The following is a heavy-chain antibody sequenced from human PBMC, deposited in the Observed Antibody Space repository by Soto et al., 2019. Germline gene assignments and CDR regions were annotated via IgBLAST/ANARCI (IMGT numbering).Heavy chain of an antibody. Sequence: GGSLRLSCAASGFTFSSYWMSWVRQAPGKGLEWVSTTTDTDGDRKYADSVRGRFTISRDNSKNTLYLQMSSLRAEDSAVYFCARGSRDSYPGSRIFDLWDRGTRVTVSS. D-gene: IGHD3-10*01. CDR3: ARGSRDSYPGSRIFDL. CDR1: GFTFSSYW. CDR2: TTDTDGDR. J-gene: IGHJ4*02. V-gene: IGHV3-23*01.